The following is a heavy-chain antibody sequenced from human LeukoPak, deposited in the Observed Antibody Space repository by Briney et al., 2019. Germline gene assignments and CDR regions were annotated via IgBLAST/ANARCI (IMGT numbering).Heavy chain of an antibody. J-gene: IGHJ4*02. CDR1: GGSISSGDYY. Sequence: MSSETLSLTCTLSGGSISSGDYYWSWIRQHPGKGLEWIGHIYYSGTTYCNPSLKSRVSISVDTSKNQFSLRLSSVTAADTAVYYCARYGGNAHDYWGQGTLVTVSS. CDR2: IYYSGTT. D-gene: IGHD4-23*01. V-gene: IGHV4-31*03. CDR3: ARYGGNAHDY.